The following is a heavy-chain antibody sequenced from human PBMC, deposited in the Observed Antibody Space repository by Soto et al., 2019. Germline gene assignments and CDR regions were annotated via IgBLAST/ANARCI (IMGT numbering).Heavy chain of an antibody. J-gene: IGHJ5*02. V-gene: IGHV4-59*01. CDR2: IYYSGST. CDR3: ARGGYSSSPSTPYNWFDP. D-gene: IGHD6-13*01. Sequence: ASETLSLTCTVSGGSISIYYWSWIRHPPGKGLEWIGYIYYSGSTNYNPSLKSRVTISVDTSKNQFSLKLSSVTAADTAVYYCARGGYSSSPSTPYNWFDPWGQGTLVTVSS. CDR1: GGSISIYY.